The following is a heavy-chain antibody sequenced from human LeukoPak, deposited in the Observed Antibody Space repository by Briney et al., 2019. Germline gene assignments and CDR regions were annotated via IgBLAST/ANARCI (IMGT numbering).Heavy chain of an antibody. V-gene: IGHV4-38-2*02. CDR3: ARDKLTGYYTDY. CDR1: GHSISSDYY. Sequence: SETLSLTCTVSGHSISSDYYWGWIRQPPGKGLEWIGSIFHSGSTYYNPSLKSRVTISVDTSKNQFSLKLSSVTAADTAVYYCARDKLTGYYTDYWGQGTLVTVSS. J-gene: IGHJ4*02. D-gene: IGHD3-9*01. CDR2: IFHSGST.